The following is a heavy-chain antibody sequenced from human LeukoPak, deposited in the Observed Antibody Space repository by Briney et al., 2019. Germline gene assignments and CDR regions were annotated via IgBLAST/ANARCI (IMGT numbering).Heavy chain of an antibody. CDR2: INHSGST. J-gene: IGHJ5*02. Sequence: SETLFLTCAVYGGSFSGYYWSWIRQPPGKGLEWIGEINHSGSTNYNPSLKSRVTISVDTSKNQFSLKLSSVTAADTAVYFCARGTTAMDFDPWGQGALVTVSS. D-gene: IGHD5-18*01. V-gene: IGHV4-34*01. CDR1: GGSFSGYY. CDR3: ARGTTAMDFDP.